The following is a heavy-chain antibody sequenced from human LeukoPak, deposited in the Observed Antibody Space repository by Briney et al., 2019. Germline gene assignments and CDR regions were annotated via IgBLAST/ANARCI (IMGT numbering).Heavy chain of an antibody. V-gene: IGHV1-18*01. Sequence: ASVKVSCKASGYTFTSYGISWVRQAPGQGLEWMGWISAYNGNTNYAQKLQGRVTMTTDTSTSTAYMEVRSLRSDDTAVYYCARDSIVVVPAVLDYWGQGTLVTVSS. J-gene: IGHJ4*02. CDR1: GYTFTSYG. CDR3: ARDSIVVVPAVLDY. D-gene: IGHD2-2*01. CDR2: ISAYNGNT.